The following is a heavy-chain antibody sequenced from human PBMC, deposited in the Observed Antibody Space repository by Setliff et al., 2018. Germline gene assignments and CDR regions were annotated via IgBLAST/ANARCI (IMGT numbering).Heavy chain of an antibody. Sequence: PSETLSLTCTVYGGSFSNYYWGWIRQPPGKGLEWIEEINHSGRTNYSPSLRSRVTMSVDTSKKQLSLKMSSVTAADTAVYYCARDGDFWSGYNWFDPWGQGTLVTVSS. CDR2: INHSGRT. V-gene: IGHV4-34*01. CDR3: ARDGDFWSGYNWFDP. D-gene: IGHD3-3*01. CDR1: GGSFSNYY. J-gene: IGHJ5*02.